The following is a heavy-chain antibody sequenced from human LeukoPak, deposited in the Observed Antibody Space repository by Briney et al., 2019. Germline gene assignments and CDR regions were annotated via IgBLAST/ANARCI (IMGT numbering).Heavy chain of an antibody. CDR1: GFTFDDYA. Sequence: VGSLRLSCAASGFTFDDYAMHWVRQAPGKGLEWVSLISGVGASTYYADSVQGRFTISRDNSKNSLYLQMNSLRNEDTALYYCAKDTEGYIYGYYYSGMDVWGQGTTVTVSS. CDR2: ISGVGAST. V-gene: IGHV3-43*02. J-gene: IGHJ6*02. CDR3: AKDTEGYIYGYYYSGMDV. D-gene: IGHD5-18*01.